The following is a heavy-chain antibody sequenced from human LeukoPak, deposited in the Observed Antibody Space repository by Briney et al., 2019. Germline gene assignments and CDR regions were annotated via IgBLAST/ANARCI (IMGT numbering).Heavy chain of an antibody. D-gene: IGHD2/OR15-2a*01. Sequence: PGGSLRLSRAASGFTFSSYAMTWVRQAPGKGLERVSSFSGSGGSTYYADSVKGRFTISRDNSANTLYPQMNSLRAEDTAVYYCAKAPGKDYYYFDYWGQGTLVTVSS. V-gene: IGHV3-23*01. CDR3: AKAPGKDYYYFDY. CDR1: GFTFSSYA. CDR2: FSGSGGST. J-gene: IGHJ4*02.